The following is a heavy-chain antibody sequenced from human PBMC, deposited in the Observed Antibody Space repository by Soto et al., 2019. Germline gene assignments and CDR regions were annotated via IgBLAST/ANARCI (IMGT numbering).Heavy chain of an antibody. Sequence: EVQLLESGGGLVQPGGSLRLSCAASGFTFSSYAMSWVRQAPGKGLEWVSAISGSGGSTYYADSVKSRFTISRDKSKNTLDPPMNSPKAEDTGVNYCAKARDQYSGFLSGYPVDYWGQGTLVTVSS. V-gene: IGHV3-23*01. CDR1: GFTFSSYA. CDR2: ISGSGGST. CDR3: AKARDQYSGFLSGYPVDY. J-gene: IGHJ4*02. D-gene: IGHD3-3*01.